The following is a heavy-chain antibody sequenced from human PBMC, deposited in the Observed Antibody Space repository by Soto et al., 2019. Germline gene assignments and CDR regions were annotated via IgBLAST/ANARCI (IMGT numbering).Heavy chain of an antibody. V-gene: IGHV1-18*04. CDR1: GYTFTSYG. J-gene: IGHJ5*02. CDR3: ARDPSASYYVTSGYSAGVHWFDP. CDR2: ISAHNGNT. D-gene: IGHD3-22*01. Sequence: ASVKVSCKASGYTFTSYGISWVRQAPGQGLEWMGWISAHNGNTKYVQKLQGRVSMTIDTSTITAYMELRSLRSDDTAGYFCARDPSASYYVTSGYSAGVHWFDPWGQGTLVTVSS.